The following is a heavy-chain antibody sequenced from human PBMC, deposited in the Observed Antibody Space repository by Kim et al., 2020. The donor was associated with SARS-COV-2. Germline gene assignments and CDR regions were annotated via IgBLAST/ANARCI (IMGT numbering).Heavy chain of an antibody. D-gene: IGHD6-13*01. CDR2: ISGSGDTT. CDR3: ANPRQPDY. V-gene: IGHV3-23*01. Sequence: VRQAPGKGLEWVSGISGSGDTTTYADSVKGRFTVSRDNSKNTLYLQMSSLRAEDTAIYYCANPRQPDYWGQGTLVTVSS. J-gene: IGHJ4*02.